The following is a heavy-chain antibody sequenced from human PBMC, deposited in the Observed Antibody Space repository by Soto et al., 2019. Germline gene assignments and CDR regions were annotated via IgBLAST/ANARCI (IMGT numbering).Heavy chain of an antibody. Sequence: EVQLVESGGGLVKPGGSLRLSCAASGFTFSTYSMNWVRQAPGKGLEWVSSISSSSSYIYYADSVKGRFTISRDNAKNSLDRQMHSLRAEDTAVYYCARDRGGALKAFDIWGQGTMVTVSS. CDR3: ARDRGGALKAFDI. V-gene: IGHV3-21*01. D-gene: IGHD3-10*01. CDR1: GFTFSTYS. J-gene: IGHJ3*02. CDR2: ISSSSSYI.